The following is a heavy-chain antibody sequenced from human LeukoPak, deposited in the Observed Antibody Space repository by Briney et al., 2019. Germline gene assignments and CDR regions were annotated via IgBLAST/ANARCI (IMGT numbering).Heavy chain of an antibody. CDR1: GFSLSTSGVG. V-gene: IGHV2-5*02. D-gene: IGHD3-10*02. CDR3: AHSLRSGRIPDPFDY. Sequence: SGPTLVNPTQTLTLTCTFSGFSLSTSGVGVGWIRQPPGKALEWLALIYGDDDKCYSPSLNSRLTITKDTSKNQVVLTMTNMDTVYIATYYCAHSLRSGRIPDPFDYWGQGTLVTVSS. J-gene: IGHJ4*02. CDR2: IYGDDDK.